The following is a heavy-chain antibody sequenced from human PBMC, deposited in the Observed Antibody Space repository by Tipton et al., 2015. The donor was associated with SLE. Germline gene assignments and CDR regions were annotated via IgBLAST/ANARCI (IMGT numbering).Heavy chain of an antibody. Sequence: LRLSCTVSGYSISSGYYWGWIRQPPGKGLEWIGYIYYSGSTNYNPSLKSQVTISVDTSKNQFSLKLSSVTAADTAFYYCATGVGATTFDYWGQGTLVTVSS. V-gene: IGHV4-61*01. CDR2: IYYSGST. J-gene: IGHJ4*02. D-gene: IGHD1-26*01. CDR1: GYSISSGYY. CDR3: ATGVGATTFDY.